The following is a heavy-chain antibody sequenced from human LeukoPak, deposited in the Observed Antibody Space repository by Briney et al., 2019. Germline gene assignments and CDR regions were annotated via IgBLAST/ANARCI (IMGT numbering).Heavy chain of an antibody. CDR2: MNPNSGNT. D-gene: IGHD5-18*01. CDR3: ARGRGYSPVYFYYYYYYGMDV. V-gene: IGHV1-8*01. CDR1: GYTFTSYD. Sequence: ASVKVSCKASGYTFTSYDINWVRQATGQGLKWMGWMNPNSGNTGYAQKFQGRVTMTRNTSISTAYMELSSLRSEDTAVYYCARGRGYSPVYFYYYYYYGMDVWGQGTTVTVSS. J-gene: IGHJ6*02.